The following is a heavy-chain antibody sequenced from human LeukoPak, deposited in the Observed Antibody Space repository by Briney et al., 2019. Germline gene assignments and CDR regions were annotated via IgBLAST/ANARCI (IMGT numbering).Heavy chain of an antibody. D-gene: IGHD2-2*01. V-gene: IGHV3-21*01. J-gene: IGHJ5*02. CDR2: ISSSSSYI. Sequence: GGSLRLSCAASGFTFSSYSMNWVRQAPGKGLEWVSSISSSSSYIYYADSVKGRLTISRDNAKNSLYLQMNSLRAEDTAVYYCARESCSSTSCLYNWFDPWGQGTLVTVSS. CDR3: ARESCSSTSCLYNWFDP. CDR1: GFTFSSYS.